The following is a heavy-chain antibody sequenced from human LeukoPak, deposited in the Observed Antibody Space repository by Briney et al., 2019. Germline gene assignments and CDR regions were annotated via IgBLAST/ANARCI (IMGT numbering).Heavy chain of an antibody. CDR1: GLTFSSYE. J-gene: IGHJ4*02. CDR2: ISSSSSYT. V-gene: IGHV3-21*05. D-gene: IGHD2-2*01. CDR3: ARTRDCSSTSCYAQFDY. Sequence: GGSLRLSCAASGLTFSSYEMNWVRQAPGKGLEWVSYISSSSSYTNYADSVKGRFTISRDNAKNSLYLQMNSLRAEDTAVYYCARTRDCSSTSCYAQFDYWGQGTLVTVSS.